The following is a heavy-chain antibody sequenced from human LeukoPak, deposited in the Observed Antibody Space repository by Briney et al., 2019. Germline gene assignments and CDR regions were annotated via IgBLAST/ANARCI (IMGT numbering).Heavy chain of an antibody. CDR1: GFTVSSNY. Sequence: ESLRLSCAASGFTVSSNYMSWIRQPPGKGLEWIGSIYYSKNTYYNPSLKSRVTISADTSKNQFSLTLGSVSATDTAVYYCVSPRGFSYGYFDYWGQGTLVTVSS. D-gene: IGHD5-18*01. J-gene: IGHJ4*02. CDR2: IYYSKNT. V-gene: IGHV4-39*01. CDR3: VSPRGFSYGYFDY.